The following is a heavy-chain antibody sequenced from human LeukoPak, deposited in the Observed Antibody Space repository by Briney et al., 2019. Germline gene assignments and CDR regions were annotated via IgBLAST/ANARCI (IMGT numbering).Heavy chain of an antibody. V-gene: IGHV1-2*02. CDR3: ARAMVSYYGSGSLREHAFDI. J-gene: IGHJ3*02. CDR1: GYTFTGYY. D-gene: IGHD3-10*01. Sequence: ASVKVSCKASGYTFTGYYMHWVRQAPGQGLEWMGWINPNSGGTNYAQKFQGRVTMTRDTSISTAYMELSRLRSDDTAVYYCARAMVSYYGSGSLREHAFDIWGQGTMVTVSS. CDR2: INPNSGGT.